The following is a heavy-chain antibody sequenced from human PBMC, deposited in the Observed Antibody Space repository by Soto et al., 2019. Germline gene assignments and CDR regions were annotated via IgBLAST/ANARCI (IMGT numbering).Heavy chain of an antibody. CDR1: GFTLDDYA. J-gene: IGHJ3*02. Sequence: EVQLVESGGGLVQPGRSLRLSCAASGFTLDDYAMHWVRQAPGKGLEWVSGISWNSGSIGYADSVKGRFTISRDNAKNSLYLQMNSLRAEDTALYYCAKDITFGSLGGAFDIWGQGTMVTVSS. CDR2: ISWNSGSI. V-gene: IGHV3-9*01. D-gene: IGHD3-10*01. CDR3: AKDITFGSLGGAFDI.